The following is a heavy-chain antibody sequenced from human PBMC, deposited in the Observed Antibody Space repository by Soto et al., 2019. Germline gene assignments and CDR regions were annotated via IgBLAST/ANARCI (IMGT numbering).Heavy chain of an antibody. V-gene: IGHV4-31*03. CDR3: AKLSCTSSTCYFPGWFDP. D-gene: IGHD2-2*01. CDR1: GDSISGGASF. J-gene: IGHJ5*02. CDR2: VYYSGSS. Sequence: SETLSLTCTVSGDSISGGASFWSWIRQPPGKGLEWIANVYYSGSSYYNPSLKSRLTISVDTTKNQFSLQLKSMTAADTAVYYCAKLSCTSSTCYFPGWFDPWGQGTLVTSPQ.